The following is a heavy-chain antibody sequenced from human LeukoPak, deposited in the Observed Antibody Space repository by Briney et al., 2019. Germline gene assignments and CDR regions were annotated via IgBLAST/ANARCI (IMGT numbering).Heavy chain of an antibody. CDR2: ISCSGDNT. CDR1: GFIFSSYA. J-gene: IGHJ4*02. V-gene: IGHV3-23*01. CDR3: AKRSGYTTGWFFDF. Sequence: GGSLRLSCAASGFIFSSYAMSWVRQAPGKGLEWVSSISCSGDNTYYAESVKGRFTISRGNSKNTLFLQMNSLRAEDTAVFYCAKRSGYTTGWFFDFWGQGTLVTVSS. D-gene: IGHD6-19*01.